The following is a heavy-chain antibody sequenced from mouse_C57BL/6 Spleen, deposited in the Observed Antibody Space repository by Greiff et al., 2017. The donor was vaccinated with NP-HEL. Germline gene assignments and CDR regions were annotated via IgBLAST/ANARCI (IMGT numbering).Heavy chain of an antibody. V-gene: IGHV1-50*01. Sequence: VQLQQSGAELVKPGASVKLSCKASGYTFTSYWMQWVKQRPGQGLEWIGEIDPSDSYTNYNQKFKGKATLTVDTSSSTAYMQLSSLTSEDSAVYYCARYGTTVVATGWGQGTTLTVSS. CDR2: IDPSDSYT. CDR1: GYTFTSYW. J-gene: IGHJ2*01. D-gene: IGHD1-1*01. CDR3: ARYGTTVVATG.